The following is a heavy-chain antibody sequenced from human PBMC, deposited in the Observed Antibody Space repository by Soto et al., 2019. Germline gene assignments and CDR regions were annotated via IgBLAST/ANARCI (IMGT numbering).Heavy chain of an antibody. V-gene: IGHV1-2*04. CDR2: INPKSGGT. J-gene: IGHJ6*02. CDR1: GYSFTDYH. D-gene: IGHD2-8*01. CDR3: ARGDSTDCSNGVCSFFYNHDMDV. Sequence: GASVKVSCKASGYSFTDYHIHWVRQAPGQGLEWPGRINPKSGGTSTAQKFQGWVTTTTDTSISTASMELTRLTSDDAAIYYCARGDSTDCSNGVCSFFYNHDMDVWGQGTTVTVSS.